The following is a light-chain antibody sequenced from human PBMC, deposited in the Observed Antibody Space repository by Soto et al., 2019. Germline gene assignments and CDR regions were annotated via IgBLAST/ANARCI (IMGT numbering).Light chain of an antibody. CDR2: TAS. CDR1: QGIRSY. CDR3: QQLNSYPLT. J-gene: IGKJ3*01. Sequence: DIPLAASPSLLSSSVRDRVNITCRASQGIRSYLAWYQQKPGKAPKLLIYTASTLQSGVPSRFSGSGSGTEFTLTISSLQPEDFATYYCQQLNSYPLTFGPGTKVDIK. V-gene: IGKV1-9*01.